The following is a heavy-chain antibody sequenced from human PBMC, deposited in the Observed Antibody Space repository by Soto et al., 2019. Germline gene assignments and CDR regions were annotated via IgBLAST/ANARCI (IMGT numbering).Heavy chain of an antibody. CDR2: IYYSGST. D-gene: IGHD6-13*01. V-gene: IGHV4-59*01. Sequence: QVQLQESGPGLVKPSETLSLTCTVSGGSISSYYWSWIRQPPGKGLEWIGYIYYSGSTNYNPSLKSRVTISVDTSKNQFSLKLSSVTAADTAVYYCARGLRSWYWFDYWGQGTLVTVSS. CDR1: GGSISSYY. J-gene: IGHJ4*02. CDR3: ARGLRSWYWFDY.